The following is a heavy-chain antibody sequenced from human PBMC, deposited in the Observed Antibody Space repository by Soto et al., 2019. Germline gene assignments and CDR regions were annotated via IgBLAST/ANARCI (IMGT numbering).Heavy chain of an antibody. CDR2: INHSGST. CDR3: ASLTYYYDSSGNAFDI. V-gene: IGHV4-38-2*01. J-gene: IGHJ3*02. CDR1: GYSISSGYY. D-gene: IGHD3-22*01. Sequence: SETLSLTCAVSGYSISSGYYWGWIRQPPGKGLEWIGSINHSGSTNYNPSLKSRVTISVDTSKNQFSLKLSSVTAADTAVYYCASLTYYYDSSGNAFDIWGQGTMVTVSS.